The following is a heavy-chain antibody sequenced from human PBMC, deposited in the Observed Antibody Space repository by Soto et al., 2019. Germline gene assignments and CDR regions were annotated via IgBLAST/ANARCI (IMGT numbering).Heavy chain of an antibody. Sequence: SETLSLTCSVSGGSISGYYWSWVRQPAGKGLEWIGRMYSSGSTNYSPSLKSRVTMSEDTSKNQVSLKLRSVTAADTAVYYCARGDIEYSTSQLDYWGPGTLVTAPQ. CDR1: GGSISGYY. CDR2: MYSSGST. D-gene: IGHD6-6*01. V-gene: IGHV4-4*07. CDR3: ARGDIEYSTSQLDY. J-gene: IGHJ4*02.